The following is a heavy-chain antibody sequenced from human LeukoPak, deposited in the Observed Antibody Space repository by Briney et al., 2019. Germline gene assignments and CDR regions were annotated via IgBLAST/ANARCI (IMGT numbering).Heavy chain of an antibody. V-gene: IGHV4-59*01. D-gene: IGHD6-13*01. CDR3: ARDHVVAAAGKSHWYFDL. CDR1: GGSISSYY. CDR2: IYYSGST. J-gene: IGHJ2*01. Sequence: PSETLSLTCTVSGGSISSYYWSWIRQPPGKGLEWIGYIYYSGSTNYNPSLKSRVTISVDTSKNQFSLKLSSVTAADTAVYYCARDHVVAAAGKSHWYFDLWGRGTLVTVSS.